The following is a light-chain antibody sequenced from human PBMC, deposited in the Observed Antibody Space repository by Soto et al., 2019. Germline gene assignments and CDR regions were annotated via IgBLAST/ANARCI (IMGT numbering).Light chain of an antibody. CDR2: GAF. V-gene: IGKV3-15*01. J-gene: IGKJ4*01. CDR3: QQHKNWPPLT. Sequence: EIVMTQSPATLSVSPGETATLSCRASQSVSYNLAWYQQKPGQGPRLLIYGAFTRATGIPARFSGSGSGTEFALTISSLQSEDVAVYYCQQHKNWPPLTFGGGTKVEIK. CDR1: QSVSYN.